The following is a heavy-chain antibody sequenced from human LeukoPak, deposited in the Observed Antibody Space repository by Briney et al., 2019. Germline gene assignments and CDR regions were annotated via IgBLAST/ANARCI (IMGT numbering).Heavy chain of an antibody. V-gene: IGHV3-21*01. J-gene: IGHJ4*02. D-gene: IGHD3-16*01. CDR3: ARGMGGGVSNFDY. Sequence: GGSLRLSCVASGFSFTSSHMTWVRQAPGKGLEWVSSISTSSSYIYYAASVKGRFTISRDSAKNSLYLHMNSLRAEDTAVYYCARGMGGGVSNFDYWGQGTLVTVSS. CDR2: ISTSSSYI. CDR1: GFSFTSSH.